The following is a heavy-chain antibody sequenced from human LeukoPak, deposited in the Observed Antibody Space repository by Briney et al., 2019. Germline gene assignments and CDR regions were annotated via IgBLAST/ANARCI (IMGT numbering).Heavy chain of an antibody. J-gene: IGHJ3*02. CDR2: INRSGVT. V-gene: IGHV4-34*01. D-gene: IGHD1-1*01. Sequence: SETLSLTCAVYGGSFTGYYWSWIRLAPGKGLEWNGQINRSGVTNYNPSLKSRVTLSVDTSKSQFSLKLTSLTAADTAVFYCARGRFGNPLQLEPRRPFDMWGQGTMVAISS. CDR3: ARGRFGNPLQLEPRRPFDM. CDR1: GGSFTGYY.